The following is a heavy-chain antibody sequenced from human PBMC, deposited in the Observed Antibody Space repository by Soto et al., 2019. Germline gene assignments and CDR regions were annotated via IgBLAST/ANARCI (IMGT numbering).Heavy chain of an antibody. V-gene: IGHV3-48*03. Sequence: EVQLVESGGGLVQPGGSLRLSCAASGFTFSSYEMNWVRQAPGKGLEWVSYISSSGSTIYYADSVKGRFTISRDNAKNSLYLQMNSLRAEDTAVYYCAKAMGGYDFWSGYSILYYYYYYGMDVWGQGTTVTVSS. D-gene: IGHD3-3*01. CDR1: GFTFSSYE. CDR2: ISSSGSTI. CDR3: AKAMGGYDFWSGYSILYYYYYYGMDV. J-gene: IGHJ6*02.